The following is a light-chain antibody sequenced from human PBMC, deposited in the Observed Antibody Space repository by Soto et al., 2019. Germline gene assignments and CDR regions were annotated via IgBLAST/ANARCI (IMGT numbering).Light chain of an antibody. CDR2: TNN. CDR3: ATWDDSRNGV. Sequence: QSVLTQPPSASGTPGQRITISCSGSTSNIESHPVNWFQQVPGAAPKLLITTNNQRPSGVPDRFSGSKSGASASLAISGLQSEDEATYYCATWDDSRNGVFGTGTKLTVL. V-gene: IGLV1-44*01. CDR1: TSNIESHP. J-gene: IGLJ1*01.